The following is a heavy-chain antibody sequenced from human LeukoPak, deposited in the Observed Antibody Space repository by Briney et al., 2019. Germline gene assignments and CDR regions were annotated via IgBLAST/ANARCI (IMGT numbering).Heavy chain of an antibody. CDR2: IYSVGST. J-gene: IGHJ6*03. CDR1: GFTVGINF. CDR3: AGRTDAQDYYMDV. D-gene: IGHD1-1*01. V-gene: IGHV3-53*01. Sequence: GGSLRLSCAASGFTVGINFMGWVRQAPGKGLEWVSVIYSVGSTYHADSVKGRFTISRDNSKNTLYLQMNSLRAEDTAVYYCAGRTDAQDYYMDVWGKGTTVTISS.